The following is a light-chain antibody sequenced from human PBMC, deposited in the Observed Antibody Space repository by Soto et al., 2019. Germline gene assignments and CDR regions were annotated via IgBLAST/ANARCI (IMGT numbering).Light chain of an antibody. CDR3: AAWDDSLNAVV. CDR1: SSNIGSNT. J-gene: IGLJ2*01. CDR2: SNT. V-gene: IGLV1-44*01. Sequence: QSVLTQPPSASGTPGQRVTISCSGSSSNIGSNTVNWYQQLPGTAPKLLIYSNTQRPSGVPDRVSGAKSGTSASRAISGLQAEDEADYYCAAWDDSLNAVVFGGGTKLTVL.